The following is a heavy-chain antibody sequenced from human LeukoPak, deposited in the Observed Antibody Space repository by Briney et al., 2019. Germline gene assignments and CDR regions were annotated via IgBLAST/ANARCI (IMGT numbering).Heavy chain of an antibody. Sequence: SQTLSLTCTVSGGSISSGGYYWSWIRQHPGKGLEWIGYIYYSGSTYYNPSLKSRVTISVDTSKNQFSPKLSSVTAADTAVYYCARYCSSTSCYVSFDYWGQGTLVTVSS. D-gene: IGHD2-2*01. CDR1: GGSISSGGYY. J-gene: IGHJ4*02. CDR2: IYYSGST. CDR3: ARYCSSTSCYVSFDY. V-gene: IGHV4-31*03.